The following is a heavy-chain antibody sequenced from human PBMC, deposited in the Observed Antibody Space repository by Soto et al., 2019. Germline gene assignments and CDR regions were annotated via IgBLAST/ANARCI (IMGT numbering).Heavy chain of an antibody. CDR2: IYYSGST. CDR3: ALGYSNAHGGFDY. Sequence: SETLSLTCTVSGGSISSYHWSWIRQPPGKGLEWIGYIYYSGSTNYNPSLKSRVTISVDTSKNQFSLKLSSVTAADTAVYYCALGYSNAHGGFDYWGQGALVTVSS. V-gene: IGHV4-59*01. D-gene: IGHD5-18*01. J-gene: IGHJ4*02. CDR1: GGSISSYH.